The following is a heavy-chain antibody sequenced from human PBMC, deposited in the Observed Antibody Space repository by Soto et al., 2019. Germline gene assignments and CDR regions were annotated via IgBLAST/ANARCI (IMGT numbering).Heavy chain of an antibody. V-gene: IGHV4-4*02. CDR3: AKSAGGNSFFNY. J-gene: IGHJ4*02. D-gene: IGHD2-21*02. Sequence: LSLTCAVSGGSISSSDWWSWVRQPPGKGLEWSGEIYHGGTTNYNPSLRSRVIISVDRSKNQFSLRLNSVSAADTAVYYCAKSAGGNSFFNYWGQGTLVTVSS. CDR1: GGSISSSDW. CDR2: IYHGGTT.